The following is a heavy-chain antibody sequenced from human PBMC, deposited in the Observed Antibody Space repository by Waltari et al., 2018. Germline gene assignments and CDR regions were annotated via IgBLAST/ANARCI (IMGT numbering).Heavy chain of an antibody. Sequence: QVEESGGGVVQPGGSLNLSGVAPGSPFHNYGMHWVRQAPGKGLEWLAVISSDGSGKYYADSMKGRFTMSRDNSKNTVYLQMNSLRPEDTAVYYCAKAGGIYNYPLDPWGQGTLVTVSS. CDR3: AKAGGIYNYPLDP. CDR1: GSPFHNYG. CDR2: ISSDGSGK. J-gene: IGHJ5*02. D-gene: IGHD1-26*01. V-gene: IGHV3-30*18.